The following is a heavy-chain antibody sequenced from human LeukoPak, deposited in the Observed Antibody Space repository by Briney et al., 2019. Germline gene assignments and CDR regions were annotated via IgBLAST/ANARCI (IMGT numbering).Heavy chain of an antibody. CDR2: INHSGST. V-gene: IGHV4-34*01. J-gene: IGHJ6*03. CDR1: GGSFSGYH. Sequence: SETLSLTCAVYGGSFSGYHWSWIRQPPGKGLEWIGEINHSGSTNYNPSLKSRVTISVDTSKNQFSLKLSSVTAADTAVYYCARGRISYYYYYYMDVWGKGTTVTVSS. CDR3: ARGRISYYYYYYMDV.